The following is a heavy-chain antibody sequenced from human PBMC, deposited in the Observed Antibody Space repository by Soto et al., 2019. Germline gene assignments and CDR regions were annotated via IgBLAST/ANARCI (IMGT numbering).Heavy chain of an antibody. CDR3: TKDQDGEWWFSQGWFYP. CDR1: GFAFSSYA. D-gene: IGHD2-15*01. V-gene: IGHV3-23*01. CDR2: IGGDGAST. Sequence: EVQLLESGGGLVQPGGSLRLSCAASGFAFSSYAMSWVRQSSGKGLEWVAAIGGDGASTYYADSVRGRFIISRDNSKNTLFLHMTSLRAEDTAVYYCTKDQDGEWWFSQGWFYPWGQGSLVTVSS. J-gene: IGHJ5*02.